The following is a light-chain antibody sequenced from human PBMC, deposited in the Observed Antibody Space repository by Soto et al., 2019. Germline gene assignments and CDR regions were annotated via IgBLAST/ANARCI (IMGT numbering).Light chain of an antibody. V-gene: IGLV6-57*04. CDR2: EDN. Sequence: NFMLTQPHSVSESPGKTVTISCTRSGGSIANHYVQWYQQRPGSAPTTVIYEDNQRPSGVPDRFSGSIDSSSNSASLTLSGLKTEDEADSYCQSFDSTSVVFGGGTKVTVL. J-gene: IGLJ3*02. CDR1: GGSIANHY. CDR3: QSFDSTSVV.